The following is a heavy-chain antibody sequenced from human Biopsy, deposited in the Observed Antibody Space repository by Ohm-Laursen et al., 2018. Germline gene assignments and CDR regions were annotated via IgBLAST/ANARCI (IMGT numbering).Heavy chain of an antibody. D-gene: IGHD3-22*01. CDR3: ARDRGYYSDRTVPGYFDL. CDR2: IYSSGST. CDR1: GGSFTGHY. Sequence: SETLSLTWSVSGGSFTGHYWSWIRQPAGKGLEWIGRIYSSGSTNYNPSLQSRVTISVDTSKNHFSLRLRSVTPADTAIYYCARDRGYYSDRTVPGYFDLWGRGTLVTVSS. V-gene: IGHV4-4*07. J-gene: IGHJ2*01.